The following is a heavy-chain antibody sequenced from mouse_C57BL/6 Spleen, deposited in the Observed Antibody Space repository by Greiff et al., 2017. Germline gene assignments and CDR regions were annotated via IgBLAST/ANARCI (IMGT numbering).Heavy chain of an antibody. CDR2: IYPGSGST. CDR3: ARRGYYGSSYVFDY. CDR1: GYTFTSYW. D-gene: IGHD1-1*01. V-gene: IGHV1-55*01. Sequence: VQLQQPGAELVKPGASVKMSCKASGYTFTSYWITWVKQRPGQGLEWIGDIYPGSGSTNYNEKFKSKATLTVDTSSSTAYMQLSSLTSEDPAVYYCARRGYYGSSYVFDYWGQGTTLTVSS. J-gene: IGHJ2*01.